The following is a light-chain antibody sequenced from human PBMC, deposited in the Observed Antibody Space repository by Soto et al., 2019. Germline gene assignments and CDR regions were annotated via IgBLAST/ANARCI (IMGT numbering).Light chain of an antibody. V-gene: IGKV1-5*03. CDR2: KAS. CDR3: QQYNSYSWT. Sequence: DIQMTQSPSTLSAFVGDRVTITCRASQSISSWLAWYQQKPGKAPKLLIYKASSLESGVPSRFSGGGSGTEFTLTISSLQPDDFATCYCQQYNSYSWTCGQGTKVEIK. CDR1: QSISSW. J-gene: IGKJ1*01.